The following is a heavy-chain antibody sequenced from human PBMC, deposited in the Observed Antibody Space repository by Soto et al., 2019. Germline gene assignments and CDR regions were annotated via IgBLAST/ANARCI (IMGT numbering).Heavy chain of an antibody. V-gene: IGHV4-61*01. CDR1: GGSVSSGSYY. D-gene: IGHD4-4*01. J-gene: IGHJ4*02. CDR3: ARGYYSNYDFDY. CDR2: IYYSGST. Sequence: PSETLSLTCTVSGGSVSSGSYYWSWIRQPPGKGLEWIGYIYYSGSTNYNPSLKSRVTISVDTSKNQFSLKLSSVTAADTAVYYCARGYYSNYDFDYWGQGTLVTVSS.